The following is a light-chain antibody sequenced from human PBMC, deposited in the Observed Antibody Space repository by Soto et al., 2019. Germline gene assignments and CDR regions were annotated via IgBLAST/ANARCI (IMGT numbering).Light chain of an antibody. CDR2: DAS. CDR3: HSRA. V-gene: IGKV1-39*01. CDR1: QSISSY. Sequence: DIQMTQSPSSLSASVGDRVTITCRASQSISSYLNWYQQKPGKAPKLLIYDASSLESGVPSRFSGSGSGTEFTLTISSLQPEDFATYYCHSRAFGQGTRLEIK. J-gene: IGKJ5*01.